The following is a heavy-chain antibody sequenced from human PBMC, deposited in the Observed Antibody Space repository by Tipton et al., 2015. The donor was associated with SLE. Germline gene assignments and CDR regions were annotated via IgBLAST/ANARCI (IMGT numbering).Heavy chain of an antibody. CDR2: VYPTNGDT. CDR3: VRENNFYDL. D-gene: IGHD1-20*01. V-gene: IGHV1-2*02. J-gene: IGHJ5*02. CDR1: GYTFSVYF. Sequence: QLVQSGAEVKKPGASVKVSCETSGYTFSVYFIHWVRQAPGQGLEWMGWVYPTNGDTRYAEKFQGRVTMTRDTSVNTVYLELNRLRSDDTATYSCVRENNFYDLWGQGTLVTVSS.